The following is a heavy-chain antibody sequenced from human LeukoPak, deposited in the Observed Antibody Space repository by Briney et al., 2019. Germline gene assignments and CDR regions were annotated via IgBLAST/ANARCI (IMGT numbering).Heavy chain of an antibody. CDR3: ARARNYYDRHFDY. Sequence: SETLSLTCTVSGGSISSQYWNWIRQPPGKGLEWIGFISYSGTTNNNPSLKSRVTMSVDMSKNQFSLNLGSVTAADTAVYYCARARNYYDRHFDYWGQGTLVTVSS. J-gene: IGHJ4*02. D-gene: IGHD3-22*01. CDR2: ISYSGTT. V-gene: IGHV4-59*11. CDR1: GGSISSQY.